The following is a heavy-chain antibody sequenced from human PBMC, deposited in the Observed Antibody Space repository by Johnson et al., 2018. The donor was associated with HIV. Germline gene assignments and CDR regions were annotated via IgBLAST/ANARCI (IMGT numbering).Heavy chain of an antibody. V-gene: IGHV3-69-1*01. CDR3: ARDRSKLLYPFDAFDI. Sequence: MLLVESGGGLVQPGGSLRLSCAASGFTISGFYMSWVRQAPGKVPEWLSVVSSGGTSYYVDSVKGRFTISRDNAKNSLYLQMNSLRAEDTAVFYCARDRSKLLYPFDAFDIWGQGTMVTVSS. J-gene: IGHJ3*02. CDR2: VSSGGTS. CDR1: GFTISGFY. D-gene: IGHD2-21*02.